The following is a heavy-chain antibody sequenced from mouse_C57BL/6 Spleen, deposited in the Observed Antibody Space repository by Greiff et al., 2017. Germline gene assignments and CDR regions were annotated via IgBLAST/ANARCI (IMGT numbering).Heavy chain of an antibody. CDR2: ISSGSSTI. CDR3: ARGGSPWFAY. D-gene: IGHD6-1*01. V-gene: IGHV5-17*01. J-gene: IGHJ3*01. CDR1: GFTFSDYG. Sequence: EVHLVESGGGLVKPGGSLKLSCAASGFTFSDYGMHWVRQAPEKGLEWVAYISSGSSTIYYADTVKGRFTISRDNAKNTLFLQMTSLRSEDTAMYYCARGGSPWFAYWGQGTLVTVSA.